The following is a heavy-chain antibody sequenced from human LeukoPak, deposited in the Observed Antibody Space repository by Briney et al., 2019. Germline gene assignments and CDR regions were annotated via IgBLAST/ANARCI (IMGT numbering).Heavy chain of an antibody. Sequence: PGGSLRLSCAASGFTFSNAWMSWVRQAPGKGLEWVGRIKSKTDGGTTDYAAPVKGRFTISRDDSKNTLYLQMNSLKTEDTAVYYCTTDLFYALYYYESSGPYYFDYWGQGTMVTVPS. D-gene: IGHD3-22*01. J-gene: IGHJ4*02. CDR2: IKSKTDGGTT. V-gene: IGHV3-15*01. CDR1: GFTFSNAW. CDR3: TTDLFYALYYYESSGPYYFDY.